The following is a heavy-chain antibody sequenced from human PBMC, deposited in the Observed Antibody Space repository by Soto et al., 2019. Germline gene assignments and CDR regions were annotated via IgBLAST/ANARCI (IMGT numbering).Heavy chain of an antibody. Sequence: GGSLRLSCAASGFTFSSYAMSWVLQAPWKGLEWVSAISGSGGSTYYADSVKGRFTISRDNSKNTLYLQMNSLRAEDTAVYYCAKTIFGVVIDYYYMDVWGKGTTVTVSS. J-gene: IGHJ6*03. CDR3: AKTIFGVVIDYYYMDV. CDR1: GFTFSSYA. D-gene: IGHD3-3*01. V-gene: IGHV3-23*01. CDR2: ISGSGGST.